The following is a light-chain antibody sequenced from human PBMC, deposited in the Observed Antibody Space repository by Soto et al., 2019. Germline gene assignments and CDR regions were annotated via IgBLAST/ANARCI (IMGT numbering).Light chain of an antibody. CDR3: QSYDSSLSAWV. CDR2: GDT. CDR1: SSNIGAGYD. J-gene: IGLJ3*02. Sequence: QSVLTQPPSVSGAPGQSVTISCTGGSSNIGAGYDVHWYQHLPGTAPKLLIHGDTNRPSGVPDRFSGSKSATSASLAITGLQAEDEADYYCQSYDSSLSAWVFGGGTKLTVL. V-gene: IGLV1-40*01.